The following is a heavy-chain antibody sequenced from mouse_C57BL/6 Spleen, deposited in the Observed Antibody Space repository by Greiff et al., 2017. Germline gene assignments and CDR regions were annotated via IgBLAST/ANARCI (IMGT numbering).Heavy chain of an antibody. CDR3: ARRDISVSYAMDY. V-gene: IGHV1-39*01. CDR2: INPNYGTT. Sequence: VQLQQSGPELVKPGASVKISCKASGYSFTDYNMNWVKQSHGKSLEWIGVINPNYGTTSYNQKFKGKATLTVAQSSSTAYMQLNILTSEDSAVYYCARRDISVSYAMDYWGQGTSVTVSS. J-gene: IGHJ4*01. CDR1: GYSFTDYN. D-gene: IGHD3-2*02.